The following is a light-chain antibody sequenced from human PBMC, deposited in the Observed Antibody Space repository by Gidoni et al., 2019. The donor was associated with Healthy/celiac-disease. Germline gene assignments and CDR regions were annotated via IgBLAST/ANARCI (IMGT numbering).Light chain of an antibody. CDR2: KES. CDR3: QQYNSYSEYT. Sequence: DIQRTQCPSTLSASVGDRVTITCRASQSISRWLAWYQQKPGKAPKLLIYKESSLESGVPSMFSGSGSGTEFTLTISSLQPDDFAPYSFQQYNSYSEYTFGQGTQLELK. CDR1: QSISRW. J-gene: IGKJ2*01. V-gene: IGKV1-5*03.